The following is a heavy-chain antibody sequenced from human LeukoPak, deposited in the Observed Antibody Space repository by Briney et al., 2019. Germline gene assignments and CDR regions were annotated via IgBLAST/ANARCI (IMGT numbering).Heavy chain of an antibody. Sequence: QPGGSLRLSCAASGFIFRSYEMNWVRQAPGKGLEWVSYISSSGSTIYYADSVKGRFTISRDNAKNSLYLQMNSLRAEDTAVYYCAELGITMIGGVWGKGTTVTISS. J-gene: IGHJ6*04. CDR3: AELGITMIGGV. D-gene: IGHD3-10*02. V-gene: IGHV3-48*03. CDR1: GFIFRSYE. CDR2: ISSSGSTI.